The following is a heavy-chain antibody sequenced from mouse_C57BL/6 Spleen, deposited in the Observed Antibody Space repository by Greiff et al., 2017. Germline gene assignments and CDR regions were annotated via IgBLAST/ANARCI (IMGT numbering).Heavy chain of an antibody. D-gene: IGHD2-4*01. Sequence: QVQLQQSGAELVRPGTSVKVSCKASGYAFTNYLIEWVKQRPGQGLEWIGVINPGSGGTNYTEKFKGKATLTADKSSSTAYMQLSSLTSKDSAVYFCARGYDYDGDYFDYWGQGTTLTVSS. J-gene: IGHJ2*01. V-gene: IGHV1-54*01. CDR3: ARGYDYDGDYFDY. CDR1: GYAFTNYL. CDR2: INPGSGGT.